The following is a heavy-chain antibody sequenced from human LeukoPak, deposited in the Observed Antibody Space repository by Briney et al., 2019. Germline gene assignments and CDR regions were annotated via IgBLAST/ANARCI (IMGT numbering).Heavy chain of an antibody. CDR3: ARDGFYGSGSYYPRYFDY. V-gene: IGHV3-48*01. CDR1: GFTFSSYS. J-gene: IGHJ4*02. CDR2: ISSSSSTI. Sequence: GGSLRLSCAASGFTFSSYSMNWVRQALGKGLEWVSYISSSSSTIYYADSVKGRFTISRDNAKNSLYLQMNSLRAEDTAVYYCARDGFYGSGSYYPRYFDYWGQGTLVTVSS. D-gene: IGHD3-10*01.